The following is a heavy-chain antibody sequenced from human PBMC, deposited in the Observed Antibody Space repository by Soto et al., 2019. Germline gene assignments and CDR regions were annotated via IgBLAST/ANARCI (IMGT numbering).Heavy chain of an antibody. V-gene: IGHV3-30-3*01. CDR3: AAGGNNFDD. Sequence: GGSLRLSCAASGFTFSSYAMHWVRQAPGKGLEWVALISYDGSNKYYADSVKGRFTISRENSKNTLYLHMNSPRADDTAEYYCAAGGNNFDDWGQGTLVTVSS. CDR1: GFTFSSYA. J-gene: IGHJ4*02. D-gene: IGHD1-1*01. CDR2: ISYDGSNK.